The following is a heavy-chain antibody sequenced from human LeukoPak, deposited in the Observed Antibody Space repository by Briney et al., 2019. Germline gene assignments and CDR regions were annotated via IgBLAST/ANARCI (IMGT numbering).Heavy chain of an antibody. CDR3: ATVPRDSSGYYYGHDAFDI. V-gene: IGHV4-30-4*01. J-gene: IGHJ3*02. CDR2: IYYSGST. CDR1: GGSISSGDYC. Sequence: SETLSLTCTVSGGSISSGDYCWSWIRQPPGKGLEWIGYIYYSGSTYYNPSLKSRVTISVDTSKNQFSLKLSSVTAADTAVYYCATVPRDSSGYYYGHDAFDIWGQGTMVTVSS. D-gene: IGHD3-22*01.